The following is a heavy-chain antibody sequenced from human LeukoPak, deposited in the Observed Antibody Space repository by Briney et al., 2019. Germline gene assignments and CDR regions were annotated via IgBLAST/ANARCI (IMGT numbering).Heavy chain of an antibody. J-gene: IGHJ4*02. CDR2: IYPGDSDT. Sequence: GESLKISCKGSGYSFTSYWIGWVRQMPGKGLEWMGIIYPGDSDTRYSPSFQGQVTISADKSISTAYLQWSSLKASDTAMYYCARRPYCSSTSCYRALDYWGQGTLVTVSS. CDR1: GYSFTSYW. V-gene: IGHV5-51*01. CDR3: ARRPYCSSTSCYRALDY. D-gene: IGHD2-2*01.